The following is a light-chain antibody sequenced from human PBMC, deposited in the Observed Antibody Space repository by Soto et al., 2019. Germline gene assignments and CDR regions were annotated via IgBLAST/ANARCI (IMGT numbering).Light chain of an antibody. J-gene: IGKJ4*01. Sequence: EIVLTQSPATLSLSPGERATLSCRASQSVSSYLAWYQQKPGQAPRLLIYDASNRATGIPARFSGSGSGTEFTVTISSLQSEDFVVYYCQQYHNWPPTFGGGTKVDIK. V-gene: IGKV3-11*01. CDR3: QQYHNWPPT. CDR1: QSVSSY. CDR2: DAS.